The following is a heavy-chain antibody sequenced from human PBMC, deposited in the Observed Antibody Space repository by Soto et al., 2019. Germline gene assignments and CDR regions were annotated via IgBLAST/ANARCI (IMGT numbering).Heavy chain of an antibody. J-gene: IGHJ4*02. CDR2: IIPIFGTA. CDR1: GGTFSSYA. D-gene: IGHD3-10*01. V-gene: IGHV1-69*12. Sequence: QVQLVQSGAEVKKPGSSVKVSCKASGGTFSSYAISWVRQAPGQGLEWMGGIIPIFGTANYAQKFQGRVTITGDESTSTAYMGLSSLRSEDTAVYYCARVGVGYYGSRSYSRPLDYWGQGTLVTVSS. CDR3: ARVGVGYYGSRSYSRPLDY.